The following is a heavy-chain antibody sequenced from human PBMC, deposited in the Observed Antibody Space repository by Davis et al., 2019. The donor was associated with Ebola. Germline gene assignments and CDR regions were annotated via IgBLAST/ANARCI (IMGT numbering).Heavy chain of an antibody. J-gene: IGHJ5*02. CDR2: IYPGDSDT. CDR3: ARLAGAWAGDRYFDL. CDR1: GYSFSTYW. V-gene: IGHV5-51*01. D-gene: IGHD1-1*01. Sequence: GESLKISCKGSGYSFSTYWIGWVRQMPGKGLEWMGIIYPGDSDTRYSPSFQGQVTISADKSISTAYLQWNSLKASDTAMYYCARLAGAWAGDRYFDLWGQGTLVTVSS.